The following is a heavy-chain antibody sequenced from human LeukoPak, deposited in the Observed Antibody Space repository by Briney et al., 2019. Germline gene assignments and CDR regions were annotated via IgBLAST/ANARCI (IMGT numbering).Heavy chain of an antibody. CDR3: ARDKQPGDY. D-gene: IGHD1-1*01. Sequence: SETLSLTCTVSGGSISSGDYYWSWIRQPPGKGLEWIGYIYYSGSTYYNPSLKSRVTMSVDTSKNQFSLKLSSVTAADTAVYYCARDKQPGDYWGQEPWSPSPQ. V-gene: IGHV4-30-4*02. CDR1: GGSISSGDYY. J-gene: IGHJ4*01. CDR2: IYYSGST.